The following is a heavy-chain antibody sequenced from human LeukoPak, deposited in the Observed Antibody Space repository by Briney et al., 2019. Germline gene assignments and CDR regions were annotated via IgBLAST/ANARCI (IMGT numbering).Heavy chain of an antibody. Sequence: PGGSLRLSCAASGFTFGAYTINWVRQAPGKGLEWVSCIFSRSESILYADSVKGRFTISRDNAKNLLYLQMDSLRVEDTAVYYCARGFAARSFVGYWGQGTLVTVSS. CDR2: IFSRSESI. V-gene: IGHV3-21*06. J-gene: IGHJ4*02. CDR3: ARGFAARSFVGY. CDR1: GFTFGAYT. D-gene: IGHD6-6*01.